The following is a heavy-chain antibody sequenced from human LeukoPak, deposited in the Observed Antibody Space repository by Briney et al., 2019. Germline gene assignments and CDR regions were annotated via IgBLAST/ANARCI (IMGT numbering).Heavy chain of an antibody. J-gene: IGHJ5*02. D-gene: IGHD2-2*01. CDR2: INHSGST. V-gene: IGHV4-34*01. Sequence: SETLSLTCAVYGGSFSGYYWSWIRQPPGKGLEWIGEINHSGSTNYNPSLKSRVTISVDTSKNQFSLKLSSVTAADTAVYYCAGLPLPAATDWFDPWGQGTLVTVSS. CDR3: AGLPLPAATDWFDP. CDR1: GGSFSGYY.